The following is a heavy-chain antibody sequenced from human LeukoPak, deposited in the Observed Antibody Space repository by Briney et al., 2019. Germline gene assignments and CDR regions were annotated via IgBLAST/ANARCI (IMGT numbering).Heavy chain of an antibody. CDR3: VKDLSGNFYFDY. CDR2: VSSNGDST. J-gene: IGHJ4*02. Sequence: GGSLRLSCSASGFTFSSYAMHWVRQASGKGLEYVSAVSSNGDSTYYADSVKGRFTISSDNSKNTLYLQMSSLRAEDTAVYYCVKDLSGNFYFDYWGQGTLVTVSS. D-gene: IGHD1-1*01. V-gene: IGHV3-64D*09. CDR1: GFTFSSYA.